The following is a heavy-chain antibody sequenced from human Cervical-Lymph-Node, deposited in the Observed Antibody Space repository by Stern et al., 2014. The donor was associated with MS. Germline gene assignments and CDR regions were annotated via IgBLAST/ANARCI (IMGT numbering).Heavy chain of an antibody. CDR1: GGSISTYY. D-gene: IGHD3-22*01. J-gene: IGHJ3*02. CDR3: ARRDYYDTSTYYDDAFDI. Sequence: QVQLVESGPGLVKASETLSLTCTVSGGSISTYYWTWIRQPPGKGLEWIWAISYTGDTNYKPSLKSRVTLSVDTSKNQFSLKLSSVSAADTAVYYCARRDYYDTSTYYDDAFDIWGQGTMVTVSS. V-gene: IGHV4-59*01. CDR2: ISYTGDT.